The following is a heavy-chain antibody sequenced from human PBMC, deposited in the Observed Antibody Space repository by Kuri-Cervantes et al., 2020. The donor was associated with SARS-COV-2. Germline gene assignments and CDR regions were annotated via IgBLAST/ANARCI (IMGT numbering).Heavy chain of an antibody. CDR2: INHSGST. D-gene: IGHD4-23*01. CDR1: GGSFGGYY. J-gene: IGHJ4*02. Sequence: LRLSCHVDGGSFGGYYWSWIRQPPGKGLEWIGQINHSGSTNYNPSLKSRVTIAVDTSKNQFSLKLSSVTVADTAVYYCARVKSVVTADFDYWGQGTLVTVSS. CDR3: ARVKSVVTADFDY. V-gene: IGHV4-34*01.